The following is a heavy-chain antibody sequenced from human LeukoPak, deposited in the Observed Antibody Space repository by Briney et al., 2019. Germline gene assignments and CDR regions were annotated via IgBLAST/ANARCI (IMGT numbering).Heavy chain of an antibody. CDR3: ARDLKLDGSSGYYAFDI. V-gene: IGHV4-59*12. CDR2: LYYMRGA. Sequence: SETLSLTCTVSGGSISGYYWNWSRQPPGKGVEWIGNLYYMRGAWYKSSLKSRVTTSVDTSRNEFSLKLSSVTAADTAVYYCARDLKLDGSSGYYAFDIWGQGTMVTVSS. D-gene: IGHD3-22*01. J-gene: IGHJ3*02. CDR1: GGSISGYY.